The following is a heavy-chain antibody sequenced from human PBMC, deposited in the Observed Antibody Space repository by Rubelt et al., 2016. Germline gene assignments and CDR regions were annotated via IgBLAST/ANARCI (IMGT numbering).Heavy chain of an antibody. Sequence: QVQLVQSGAVLKKPGASVKVSCKVSGDTLSVFSIHWVRQAPGKGLEWMGGFDGEDGETVYAQNVQGSFIMTEDTSTDTAYMELSRLTSADTAVYYCSTADSSSWYDATDTWGQGTMVTVSS. V-gene: IGHV1-24*01. CDR1: GDTLSVFS. CDR2: FDGEDGET. CDR3: STADSSSWYDATDT. J-gene: IGHJ3*02. D-gene: IGHD6-13*01.